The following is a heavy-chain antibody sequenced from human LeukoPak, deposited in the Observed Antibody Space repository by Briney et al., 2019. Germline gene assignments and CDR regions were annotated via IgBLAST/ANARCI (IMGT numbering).Heavy chain of an antibody. V-gene: IGHV3-30-3*01. CDR1: GFTFSSYA. D-gene: IGHD6-13*01. J-gene: IGHJ4*02. Sequence: GGSLRLSCAASGFTFSSYAMHWVRQAPGKGLEWVAVISYDGSNKYYADSVKGRFTISRDNSKNTLYLQMNSLRAEDTAVYYCAKEGSSWSHLDYWGQGTLVTVSS. CDR3: AKEGSSWSHLDY. CDR2: ISYDGSNK.